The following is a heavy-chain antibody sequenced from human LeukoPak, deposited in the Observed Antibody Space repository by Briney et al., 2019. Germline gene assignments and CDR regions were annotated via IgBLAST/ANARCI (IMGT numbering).Heavy chain of an antibody. CDR1: GFTFSNYF. CDR3: AKVLGIGSGIYDN. Sequence: PGGSLRLSCAASGFTFSNYFMHWVRQAPGKGLVWVSRINPDGTVTDYADSVKGRFTISRDNAKNMLYVEMSSLTADDTAVYYCAKVLGIGSGIYDNWGQGTLVTVSS. D-gene: IGHD3-10*01. V-gene: IGHV3-74*01. J-gene: IGHJ4*02. CDR2: INPDGTVT.